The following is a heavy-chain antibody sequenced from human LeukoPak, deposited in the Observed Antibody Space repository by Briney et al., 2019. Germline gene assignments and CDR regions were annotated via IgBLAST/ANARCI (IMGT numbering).Heavy chain of an antibody. CDR3: AREGAYGDYLPIDY. V-gene: IGHV4-30-4*08. CDR2: IYYSGST. CDR1: GGSISSGDYY. J-gene: IGHJ4*02. Sequence: PSQTLSLTCTVSGGSISSGDYYWSWIRQPPGKGLEWIGYIYYSGSTYHNPSLKSRVTISVDTSKNQFSLKLSSVTAADTAVYYCAREGAYGDYLPIDYWGQGTLVTVSS. D-gene: IGHD4-17*01.